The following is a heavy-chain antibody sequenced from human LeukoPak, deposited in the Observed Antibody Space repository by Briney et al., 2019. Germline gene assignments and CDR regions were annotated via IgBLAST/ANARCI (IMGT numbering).Heavy chain of an antibody. CDR1: GGSISCSSYY. Sequence: PSETLSLTCTVSGGSISCSSYYWGWIRQPPGKGLEWIGSIYYSGSTYYNPSLKSRVTISVDTSKNQFSLKLSSVTAADTAVYYCARRFGSGWFPRGFDYWGQGTLVTVSS. CDR3: ARRFGSGWFPRGFDY. D-gene: IGHD6-19*01. CDR2: IYYSGST. V-gene: IGHV4-39*01. J-gene: IGHJ4*02.